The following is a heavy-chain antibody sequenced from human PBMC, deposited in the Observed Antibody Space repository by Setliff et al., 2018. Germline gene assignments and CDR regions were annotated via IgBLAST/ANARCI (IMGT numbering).Heavy chain of an antibody. CDR2: INHSGKT. CDR1: GGSISSGNW. J-gene: IGHJ5*02. V-gene: IGHV4-4*02. D-gene: IGHD6-19*01. Sequence: ASETLSLTCAVSGGSISSGNWWSWVRQTPGKGLEWISEINHSGKTNHKPSLKSRVTMSVDKSKNQFSLKLNSVTAADTAVYYCARSKSSSGWLNWFDPWGQGTLVTVSS. CDR3: ARSKSSSGWLNWFDP.